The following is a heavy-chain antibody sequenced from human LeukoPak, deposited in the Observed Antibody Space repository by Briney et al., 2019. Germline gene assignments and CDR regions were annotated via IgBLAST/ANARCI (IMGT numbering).Heavy chain of an antibody. CDR2: ISAYNGNT. V-gene: IGHV1-18*01. CDR1: GYTFTSYG. CDR3: ARDTYSDSFDY. J-gene: IGHJ4*02. Sequence: ASVKVSCKASGYTFTSYGISWVRQAPGQGREWMGWISAYNGNTNYAQKLQGRVTMTTDTSKSPAYMELRRLRSDDTAVYYCARDTYSDSFDYWGQGTLVTVSS. D-gene: IGHD3-22*01.